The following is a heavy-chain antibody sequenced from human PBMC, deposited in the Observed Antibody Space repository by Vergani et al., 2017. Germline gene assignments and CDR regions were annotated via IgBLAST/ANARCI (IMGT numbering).Heavy chain of an antibody. Sequence: QVQLAESGGGRVQPGRSLRLSCAASGFSFSSHAIHWVRQAPGKGLEWVAVISNDGSKKYYADSVKGRFTISRDNSKNTLDLQMNSLRTQDTAVYYCAKAGSVXSGSLQYNFYMDVWGKGATVTV. CDR1: GFSFSSHA. D-gene: IGHD3-10*01. CDR3: AKAGSVXSGSLQYNFYMDV. J-gene: IGHJ6*03. V-gene: IGHV3-30*18. CDR2: ISNDGSKK.